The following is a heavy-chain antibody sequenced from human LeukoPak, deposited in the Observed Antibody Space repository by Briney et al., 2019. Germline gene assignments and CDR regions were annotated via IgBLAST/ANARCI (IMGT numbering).Heavy chain of an antibody. V-gene: IGHV4-4*02. CDR1: GGSISSSNW. Sequence: SETLSLTCAVSGGSISSSNWWSWVRPPPGKGLEWIGEIYHSGSTNYNPSLKSRVTISVDKSKNQFSLKLSSVTAADTAVYYCARQTGKYYDFWSGYYRRTPLDYYYYGMDVWGQGTTVTVSS. CDR3: ARQTGKYYDFWSGYYRRTPLDYYYYGMDV. D-gene: IGHD3-3*01. CDR2: IYHSGST. J-gene: IGHJ6*02.